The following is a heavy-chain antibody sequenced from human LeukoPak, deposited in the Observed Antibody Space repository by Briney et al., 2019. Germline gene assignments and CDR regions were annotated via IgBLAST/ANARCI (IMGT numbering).Heavy chain of an antibody. J-gene: IGHJ6*02. D-gene: IGHD3-16*01. CDR2: ISNGGTTK. V-gene: IGHV3-11*01. CDR3: AREYPTGDRFYYGMDI. Sequence: PGGSLRLSCTASGFTFSDYHVSWIRQAPGKGLEWVSSISNGGTTKDYADFVQGRFSISRDNVKRLLYLQMTSLRIDDTAVYFCAREYPTGDRFYYGMDIWGLGTTVSVSS. CDR1: GFTFSDYH.